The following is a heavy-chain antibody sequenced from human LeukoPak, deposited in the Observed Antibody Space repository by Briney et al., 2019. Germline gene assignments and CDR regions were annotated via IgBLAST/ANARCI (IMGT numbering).Heavy chain of an antibody. J-gene: IGHJ4*02. CDR2: INPNSGGT. CDR1: GYTFTSYD. D-gene: IGHD3-10*01. Sequence: ASVKVSCKASGYTFTSYDINWVRQAPGQGLEWMGWINPNSGGTKYEQKFQGRVTMTRDTSISTAYMELSRLRSDDTAVYYCAREGPGFGDLLFDSWGQGTLVTVSS. CDR3: AREGPGFGDLLFDS. V-gene: IGHV1-2*02.